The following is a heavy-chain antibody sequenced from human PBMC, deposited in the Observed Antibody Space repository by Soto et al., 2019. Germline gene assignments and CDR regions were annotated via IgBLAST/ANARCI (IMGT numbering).Heavy chain of an antibody. V-gene: IGHV3-33*01. CDR1: GFTFSSYG. J-gene: IGHJ4*02. D-gene: IGHD1-26*01. CDR3: ASVNSGSYLTDYYFDY. CDR2: IWYDGSNK. Sequence: LRLSCAASGFTFSSYGMHWVRQAPGKGLEWVAVIWYDGSNKYYADSVKGRFTISRDNSKNTLYLQMNSLRAEDTAVYYCASVNSGSYLTDYYFDYWGQGTLVTVSS.